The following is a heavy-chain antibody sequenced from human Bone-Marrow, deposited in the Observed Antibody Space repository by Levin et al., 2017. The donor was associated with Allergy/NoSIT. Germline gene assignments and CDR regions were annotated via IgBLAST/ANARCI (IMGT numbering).Heavy chain of an antibody. CDR2: ISNAGNTV. D-gene: IGHD6-19*01. J-gene: IGHJ4*02. CDR3: AKEFHIYAGGWFFDY. V-gene: IGHV3-30*18. CDR1: DFTFRNYG. Sequence: PGGSLRLSCAASDFTFRNYGMHWVRQAPGKGLEWVAVISNAGNTVYYADSVRGRFIISRDNSKNTLFLHMDSLRDEDTAVYYCAKEFHIYAGGWFFDYWGQGTPVTVSS.